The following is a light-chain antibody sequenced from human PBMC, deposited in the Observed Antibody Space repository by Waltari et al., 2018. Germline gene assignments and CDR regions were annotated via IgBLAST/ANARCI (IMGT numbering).Light chain of an antibody. J-gene: IGLJ3*02. CDR2: ELS. CDR3: SSYAGSHYWV. V-gene: IGLV2-8*01. Sequence: QSALTQPPAASGSPGQSVTISCTGTGSDVGKYDYVSWYQQHPGKAPKLMIYELSKRPSGVPDRVSGSKSGNTASLAVSGLQAEEEADYYCSSYAGSHYWVFGGGTKLTVL. CDR1: GSDVGKYDY.